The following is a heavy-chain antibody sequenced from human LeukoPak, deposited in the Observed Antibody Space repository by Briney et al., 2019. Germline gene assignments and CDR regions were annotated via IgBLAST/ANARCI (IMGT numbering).Heavy chain of an antibody. D-gene: IGHD3-22*01. CDR2: IKQDGSEE. Sequence: GGSLRLSCAASGFTLGTYWMNWVRQAPGKGLEWVANIKQDGSEEYYVDSVKGRFTISRDNPKNTLYLQMNSLRNEDTAVYFCAKAYYFNSSAYYRPRTPFDYWGHGTLVSVSS. CDR1: GFTLGTYW. V-gene: IGHV3-7*03. CDR3: AKAYYFNSSAYYRPRTPFDY. J-gene: IGHJ4*01.